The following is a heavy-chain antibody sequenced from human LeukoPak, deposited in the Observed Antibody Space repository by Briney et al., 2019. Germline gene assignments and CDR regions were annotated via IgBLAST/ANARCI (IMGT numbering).Heavy chain of an antibody. CDR2: INHSGST. V-gene: IGHV4-34*01. D-gene: IGHD6-19*01. CDR1: GGAFRGYY. J-gene: IGHJ6*02. CDR3: ARVGSGWAYYYYGMDV. Sequence: LETLSLTCAVSGGAFRGYYWSWIRQPPGKGLEWFGEINHSGSTNYHPSLNSRVTISVDTYKNQCSLKLSSVTAADTAVYYCARVGSGWAYYYYGMDVWGQGTTVTVSS.